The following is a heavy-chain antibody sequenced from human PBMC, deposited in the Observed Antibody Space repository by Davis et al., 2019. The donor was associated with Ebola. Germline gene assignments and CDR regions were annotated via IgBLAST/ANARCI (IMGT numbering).Heavy chain of an antibody. CDR2: VIPILGIT. D-gene: IGHD3-10*01. CDR3: ARGGTDYSGSGNDYNSIDYFEY. Sequence: SVTVSCKTSGDTFRRHGISWVRQAPGQGLEWLGGVIPILGITNRPHKFRGRLTITADESTTTVYMELNSLRSEDTAVYYCARGGTDYSGSGNDYNSIDYFEYWGQGTLVTASS. V-gene: IGHV1-69*10. CDR1: GDTFRRHG. J-gene: IGHJ4*02.